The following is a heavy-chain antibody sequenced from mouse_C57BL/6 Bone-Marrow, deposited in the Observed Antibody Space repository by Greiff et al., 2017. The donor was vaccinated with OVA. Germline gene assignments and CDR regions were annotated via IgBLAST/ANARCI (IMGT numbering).Heavy chain of an antibody. J-gene: IGHJ4*01. Sequence: EVQVVESGGGLVQPGGSLKLSCAASGFTFSDYYMYWVRQTPEKRLEWVAYISNGGGSTYYPDTVKGRFTISRDNAKNTLYLQMSRLKSEDTAMYYCARHYTLYYYNAMDYWGQGTSVTVSS. CDR2: ISNGGGST. CDR1: GFTFSDYY. V-gene: IGHV5-12*01. D-gene: IGHD2-12*01. CDR3: ARHYTLYYYNAMDY.